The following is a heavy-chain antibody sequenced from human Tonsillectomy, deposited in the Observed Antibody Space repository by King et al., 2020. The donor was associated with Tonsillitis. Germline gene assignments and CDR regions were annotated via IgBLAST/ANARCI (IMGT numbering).Heavy chain of an antibody. J-gene: IGHJ4*02. CDR3: ARAYSGYDFGY. CDR1: GFPFSTYS. V-gene: IGHV3-48*01. CDR2: ISSCSSTI. Sequence: VQLVESGGGLVQPGGSLRLSCAASGFPFSTYSMTWVRPAPGKGLEWVSYISSCSSTIYYADSVKARLTISRDNAKNSLYLQMNCLRADDTAVYYCARAYSGYDFGYWGQGTLVTVSS. D-gene: IGHD5-12*01.